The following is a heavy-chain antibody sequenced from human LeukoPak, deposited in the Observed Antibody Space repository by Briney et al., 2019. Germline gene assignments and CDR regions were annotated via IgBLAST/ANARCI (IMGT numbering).Heavy chain of an antibody. CDR3: ATGDKELLFKRRKGGFDP. D-gene: IGHD2-2*01. Sequence: GGSLRLSCAASGFTFSDHYIDWVRQAPGKGLEWVGRSRDKGNSYTTAYAASVRGRFTISRDNSKNTLYLQMNSLRAEDTAVYYCATGDKELLFKRRKGGFDPWGQGTLVTVSS. CDR1: GFTFSDHY. CDR2: SRDKGNSYTT. J-gene: IGHJ5*02. V-gene: IGHV3-72*01.